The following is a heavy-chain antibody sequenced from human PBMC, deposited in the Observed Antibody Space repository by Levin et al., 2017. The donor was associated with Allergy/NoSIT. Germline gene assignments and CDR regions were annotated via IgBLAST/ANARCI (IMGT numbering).Heavy chain of an antibody. CDR3: ARTESGYIDY. CDR1: GGSVSSNSGA. CDR2: TYYRSKWYS. J-gene: IGHJ4*03. V-gene: IGHV6-1*01. Sequence: RSQTLSLTCAISGGSVSSNSGAWNWIRQSPSRGLEWLGRTYYRSKWYSTYAVSVKGRITINPDTSKNQFSLQLNSVTPEDTAVYYCARTESGYIDYWGQGTLVTVST.